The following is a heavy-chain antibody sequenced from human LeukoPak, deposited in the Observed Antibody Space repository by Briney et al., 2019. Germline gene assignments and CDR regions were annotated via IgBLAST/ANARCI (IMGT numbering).Heavy chain of an antibody. CDR3: AKDIRRWSSGWFDAFDI. Sequence: PGGSLRLSCAASGFTFDDYAMHWVRQPPGKGLEWVSGISWNSGSIGYADSVQGRFTISRDNAKNSLYLQMNSLRAEDTALYYCAKDIRRWSSGWFDAFDIWGQGTMVTVSS. CDR2: ISWNSGSI. J-gene: IGHJ3*02. D-gene: IGHD6-19*01. V-gene: IGHV3-9*01. CDR1: GFTFDDYA.